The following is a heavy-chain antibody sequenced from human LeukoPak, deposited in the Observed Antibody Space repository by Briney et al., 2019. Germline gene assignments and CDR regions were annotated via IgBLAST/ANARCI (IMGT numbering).Heavy chain of an antibody. D-gene: IGHD5-24*01. J-gene: IGHJ3*02. CDR3: ARVVMATPRAFDI. V-gene: IGHV5-51*01. CDR1: GYTFTTYW. Sequence: GESLKISCQGSGYTFTTYWIGWVRQMPGKGLEWMGIIYPGDSDTRYSPSFQGQVTISADKSISTAYLQWSSLKASDTAMYYCARVVMATPRAFDIWGQGTMVTVPS. CDR2: IYPGDSDT.